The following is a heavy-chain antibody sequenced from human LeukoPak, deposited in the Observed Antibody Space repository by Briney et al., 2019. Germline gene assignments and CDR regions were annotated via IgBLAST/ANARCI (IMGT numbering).Heavy chain of an antibody. CDR3: ARGGPVYSSSWYWFDP. Sequence: SETLSLTCTVSGGSISSYYWSWIRQPAGKGLEWIGRIYTSGSTNYNPSLKSRVTMSVDTSKNQFSLKLSSVTAADTAVYYCARGGPVYSSSWYWFDPWGQGTLVTVSS. CDR2: IYTSGST. J-gene: IGHJ5*02. D-gene: IGHD6-13*01. CDR1: GGSISSYY. V-gene: IGHV4-4*07.